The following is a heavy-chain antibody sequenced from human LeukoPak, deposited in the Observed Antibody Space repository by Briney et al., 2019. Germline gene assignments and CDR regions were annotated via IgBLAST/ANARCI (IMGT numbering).Heavy chain of an antibody. CDR2: ISPYSGTM. J-gene: IGHJ4*02. Sequence: GGSLRLSCAASGFTFSGYSMTWVRQAPGRGLEWVSYISPYSGTMYYADSVKGRFTISRDNAKNSLSLQMNSLRDEDTAVYYCARAAYSSSPDYWGQGSLVTVSS. V-gene: IGHV3-48*02. CDR1: GFTFSGYS. D-gene: IGHD6-13*01. CDR3: ARAAYSSSPDY.